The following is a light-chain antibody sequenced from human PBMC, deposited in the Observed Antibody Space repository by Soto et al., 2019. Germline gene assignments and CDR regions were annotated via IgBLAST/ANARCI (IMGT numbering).Light chain of an antibody. J-gene: IGKJ3*01. CDR2: AAA. V-gene: IGKV1-12*01. CDR1: QGISSW. Sequence: DIQMTQSPSSVSASVGARVTITCRASQGISSWLAWYQQKPGKAPKLLIYAAASLQSGVPSRCSGNGAGADFPLTISSLQPEDFANYYCQQASSCPFTFGPGTKVDI. CDR3: QQASSCPFT.